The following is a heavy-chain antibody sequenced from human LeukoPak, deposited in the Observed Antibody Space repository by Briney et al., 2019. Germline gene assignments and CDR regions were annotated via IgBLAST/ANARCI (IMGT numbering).Heavy chain of an antibody. V-gene: IGHV1-8*01. CDR3: ARVSAHYDFWSGYYRYYFDY. Sequence: GASVKVSCKASGYTFTSYDINWVRQATGQGLEWMGWMNPNSGNTGYAQKFQGRVTMTRNTSISTAYMELSSLRSEDTAVYYCARVSAHYDFWSGYYRYYFDYWGQGTLVTVSS. CDR1: GYTFTSYD. CDR2: MNPNSGNT. J-gene: IGHJ4*02. D-gene: IGHD3-3*01.